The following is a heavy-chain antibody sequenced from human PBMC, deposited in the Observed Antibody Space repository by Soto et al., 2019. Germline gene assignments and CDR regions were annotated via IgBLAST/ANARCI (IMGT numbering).Heavy chain of an antibody. J-gene: IGHJ6*02. V-gene: IGHV3-21*01. D-gene: IGHD6-19*01. CDR2: ISSSSSYI. CDR3: AREEAIAVAGTAFFDPLYYYGMDV. Sequence: GGSLRLSCAASGFTFSSYSMNWVRQAPGKGLEWVSSISSSSSYIYYADSVKGRFTISRDNAKNSLYLQMNSLRAEDTAVYYCAREEAIAVAGTAFFDPLYYYGMDVWGQGTTVTVSS. CDR1: GFTFSSYS.